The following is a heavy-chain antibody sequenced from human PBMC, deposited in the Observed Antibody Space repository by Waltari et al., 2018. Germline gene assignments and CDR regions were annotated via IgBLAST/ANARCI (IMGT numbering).Heavy chain of an antibody. CDR3: ASQDYVWGTYRWGWFDP. CDR2: IDYTGNT. Sequence: RTGDYFWSWVRQSPEKGLEWIGNIDYTGNTNYNPSLRSRLTISMDTSKNQFSLNLNSVTAADTAVYYCASQDYVWGTYRWGWFDPWGQGTLVTVSS. J-gene: IGHJ5*02. D-gene: IGHD3-16*02. CDR1: RTGDYF. V-gene: IGHV4-30-4*01.